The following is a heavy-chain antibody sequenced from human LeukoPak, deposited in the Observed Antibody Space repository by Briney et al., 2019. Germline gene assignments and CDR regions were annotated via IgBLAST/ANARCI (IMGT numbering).Heavy chain of an antibody. CDR1: GGSISSYY. CDR3: ARDYYDNRGEAFDI. V-gene: IGHV4-4*07. D-gene: IGHD3-22*01. CDR2: IYTSGST. Sequence: RTSETLSLTCTVSGGSISSYYWSWIRQPAGKGLEWIGRIYTSGSTNYNPSLKSRVTMSVDTSKNQFSLKLSSVTAADTAVYFCARDYYDNRGEAFDIWGLGTMVTVSS. J-gene: IGHJ3*02.